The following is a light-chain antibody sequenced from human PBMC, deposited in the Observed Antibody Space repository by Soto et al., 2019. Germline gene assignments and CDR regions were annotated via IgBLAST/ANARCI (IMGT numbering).Light chain of an antibody. CDR2: QDT. Sequence: SSELTQPPSVSVSPGQTASITCSGARLGDKYTCWYQQRPGQSPMLVIYQDTKRPSGIPERFSGSNSGNTATLTITGTQAVDEADYYCQVWDSSTLYVFGTGTKVTVL. CDR1: RLGDKY. V-gene: IGLV3-1*01. CDR3: QVWDSSTLYV. J-gene: IGLJ1*01.